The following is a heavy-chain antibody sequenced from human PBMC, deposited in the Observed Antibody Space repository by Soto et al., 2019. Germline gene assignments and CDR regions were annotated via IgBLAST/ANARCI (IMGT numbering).Heavy chain of an antibody. J-gene: IGHJ6*02. CDR2: ISSSSSTI. V-gene: IGHV3-48*01. CDR1: GFPFSSYS. Sequence: GGSLRLSYSASGFPFSSYSMNWVRTAPGKGLEWVSYISSSSSTIYYADSVKGRFTISRDNAKNSLYLQMNSLRAEDTAVYYCARDHSNCSSTVCYLCHTLDAWVQAITVTGSS. D-gene: IGHD2-2*01. CDR3: ARDHSNCSSTVCYLCHTLDA.